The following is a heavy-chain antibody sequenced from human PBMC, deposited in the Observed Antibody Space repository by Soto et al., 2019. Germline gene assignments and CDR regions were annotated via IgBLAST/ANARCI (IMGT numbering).Heavy chain of an antibody. CDR1: GFTFSNSA. D-gene: IGHD3-9*01. CDR3: VKTQNDILDY. CDR2: ISGSGDFT. V-gene: IGHV3-23*01. J-gene: IGHJ4*02. Sequence: HPGGSLRLSCAASGFTFSNSAMSWVRQAPGKGLEWVSVISGSGDFTFYGDSVKGRFTISRDNSKNTLYLQMNTLRAEDTAVYYSVKTQNDILDYCGQGTLVTVSS.